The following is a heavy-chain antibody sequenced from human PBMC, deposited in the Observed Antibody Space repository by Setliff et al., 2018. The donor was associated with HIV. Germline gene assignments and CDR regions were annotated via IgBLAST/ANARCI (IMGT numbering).Heavy chain of an antibody. Sequence: ASVKVSCKVSGYTFTNSGMHCMRQAPGQRPEWMGCINGGSGRTEYSQKFQGSVTITRDTSASTAYMELSSLRPEDQAVYYCARDGLTVTYCGGDCYDWYFDLWGRGTLVTVSS. CDR1: GYTFTNSG. J-gene: IGHJ2*01. V-gene: IGHV1-3*01. CDR3: ARDGLTVTYCGGDCYDWYFDL. D-gene: IGHD2-21*02. CDR2: INGGSGRT.